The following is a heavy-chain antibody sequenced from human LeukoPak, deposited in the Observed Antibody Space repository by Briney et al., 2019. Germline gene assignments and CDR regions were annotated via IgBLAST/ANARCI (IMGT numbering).Heavy chain of an antibody. CDR3: SRGAPHPID. CDR2: INSDGSST. D-gene: IGHD3-16*02. CDR1: GFTFNNYW. J-gene: IGHJ4*02. V-gene: IGHV3-74*01. Sequence: PGGTLRLSCAASGFTFNNYWMHWVRQAPGTGLVWVSRINSDGSSTTYADSVKGRFTISRDNAKNTLVLQMNSLRADDTAVYYCSRGAPHPIDWGQGTLVTVSS.